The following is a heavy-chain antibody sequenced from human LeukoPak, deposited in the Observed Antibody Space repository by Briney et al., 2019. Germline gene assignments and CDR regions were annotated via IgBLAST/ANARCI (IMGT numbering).Heavy chain of an antibody. CDR3: AREGCSSTSCWDYYYYYMDV. D-gene: IGHD2-2*01. Sequence: PGGSLRLSCAASGFTFSSYAMRWVRQAPGKGLEWVAGISYDGSSKFYADSVKGRFTISRDNAKNSLYLQMNSLTAEDTAVYSCAREGCSSTSCWDYYYYYMDVWGKGTTVTVSS. V-gene: IGHV3-30-3*01. J-gene: IGHJ6*03. CDR1: GFTFSSYA. CDR2: ISYDGSSK.